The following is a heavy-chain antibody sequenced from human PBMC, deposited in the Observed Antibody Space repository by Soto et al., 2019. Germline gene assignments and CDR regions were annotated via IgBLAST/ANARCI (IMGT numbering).Heavy chain of an antibody. CDR1: GGSISSSSYY. CDR2: IYYSGST. V-gene: IGHV4-39*01. J-gene: IGHJ6*02. CDR3: AIWGIQLWLQPLYYYYGMDV. Sequence: QLQLQESGPGLVKPSETLSLTCTVSGGSISSSSYYWGWIRQPPGKGLEWIGSIYYSGSTYYNPSLKSRVTISVDTSKNQFSLKLSSVTAADTAVYYCAIWGIQLWLQPLYYYYGMDVWGQGTTVTVSS. D-gene: IGHD5-18*01.